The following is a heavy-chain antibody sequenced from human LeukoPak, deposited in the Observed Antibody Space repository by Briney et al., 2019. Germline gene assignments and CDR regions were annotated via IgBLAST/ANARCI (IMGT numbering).Heavy chain of an antibody. V-gene: IGHV1-69*13. J-gene: IGHJ3*02. CDR1: GGTFSSYA. D-gene: IGHD3-10*01. CDR3: ASSVRGVINVAFDI. Sequence: SVKVSCKASGGTFSSYAISWVRQAPGQGLEWMGGIIPIFGTANYAQKFQGRVTITADESTSTAYMELSSLRSEDTAVYYCASSVRGVINVAFDIWGQGTMVTVSS. CDR2: IIPIFGTA.